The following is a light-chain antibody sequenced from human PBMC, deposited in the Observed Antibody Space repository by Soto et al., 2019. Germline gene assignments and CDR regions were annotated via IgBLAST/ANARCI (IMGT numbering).Light chain of an antibody. V-gene: IGLV1-44*01. CDR2: TNN. CDR3: AAWEDSLNGLL. J-gene: IGLJ2*01. CDR1: SSNIGSNT. Sequence: QSALTQPSSASGTPGQRVTISCSGSSSNIGSNTVNWYQQLPGTAPKLLIYTNNQRPSGVPDRFSGSKSGTSASLAISGLQSEDEADYYCAAWEDSLNGLLFGGGTKVTVL.